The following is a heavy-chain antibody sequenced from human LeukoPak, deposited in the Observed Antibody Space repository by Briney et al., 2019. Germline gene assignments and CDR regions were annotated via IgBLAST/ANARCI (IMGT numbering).Heavy chain of an antibody. CDR3: ARFPGYSSSWVGY. D-gene: IGHD6-13*01. J-gene: IGHJ4*02. Sequence: SETLSLTCTVSGGSISSSSYYWGWIRQPPGKGLEWIGSIYYSGSTYYNPSLKSRVTISVDTSKNQSSLKLSSVTAADTAVYYCARFPGYSSSWVGYWGQGTLVTVSS. CDR2: IYYSGST. V-gene: IGHV4-39*01. CDR1: GGSISSSSYY.